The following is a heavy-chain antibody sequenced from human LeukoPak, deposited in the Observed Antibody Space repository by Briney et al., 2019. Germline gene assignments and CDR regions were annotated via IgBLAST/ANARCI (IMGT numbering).Heavy chain of an antibody. CDR2: IYHSGST. J-gene: IGHJ4*02. Sequence: SQTLSLTCAVSGGSISSGGYSWSWIRQPPGKGLEWIGYIYHSGSTYYNPSLKSRVTISVDRSKNQFSLKLSSVTAADTAVYYCARVIAHCGGDCYSKSGYFDYWGQGTLVTVSS. D-gene: IGHD2-21*02. CDR1: GGSISSGGYS. CDR3: ARVIAHCGGDCYSKSGYFDY. V-gene: IGHV4-30-2*01.